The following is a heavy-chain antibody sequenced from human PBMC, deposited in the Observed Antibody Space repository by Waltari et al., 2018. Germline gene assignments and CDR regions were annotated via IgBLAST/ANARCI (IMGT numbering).Heavy chain of an antibody. J-gene: IGHJ4*02. CDR1: GFTFSSYE. V-gene: IGHV3-48*03. CDR2: ISSSGSTI. D-gene: IGHD3-3*01. CDR3: ARDAPRGGFWSGYYLPTGDY. Sequence: EVQLVESGGGLVQPGGSLRLSCAASGFTFSSYEMNWVRQAPGKGLEWVSYISSSGSTIYYTDSVKGRFTISRDNAKNSLYLQMNSLRAEDTAVYYCARDAPRGGFWSGYYLPTGDYWGQGTLVTVSS.